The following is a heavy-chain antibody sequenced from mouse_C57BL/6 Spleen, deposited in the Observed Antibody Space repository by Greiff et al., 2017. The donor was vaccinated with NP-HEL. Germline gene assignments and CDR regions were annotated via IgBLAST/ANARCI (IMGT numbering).Heavy chain of an antibody. D-gene: IGHD1-1*01. CDR1: GYTFTSSC. CDR3: ERRGLYYGSSLYYAMDD. J-gene: IGHJ4*01. Sequence: QVQLKPPGAELVKPGASVKLSCKASGYTFTSSCMQWVQQSPGQGLSLIGEIDPSYFYTNYNQKFKGKATLTVDPSSSTAYKQLSSLTSEESEVYYCERRGLYYGSSLYYAMDDWGKGTSVTVSS. V-gene: IGHV1-50*01. CDR2: IDPSYFYT.